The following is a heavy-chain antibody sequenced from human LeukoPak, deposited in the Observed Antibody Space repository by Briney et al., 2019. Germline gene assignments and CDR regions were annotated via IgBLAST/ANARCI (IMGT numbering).Heavy chain of an antibody. D-gene: IGHD3-10*01. CDR3: ARLLYGSGYDAFDI. J-gene: IGHJ3*02. CDR1: GGSFSGYY. CDR2: INHSGST. Sequence: SETLSLTCAVYGGSFSGYYWSWIRQPPGKGLEWIGEINHSGSTNYNPSLKSRVTISVDTSKNQFSLKQSSVTAADTAVYYCARLLYGSGYDAFDIWGQGTMVTVSS. V-gene: IGHV4-34*01.